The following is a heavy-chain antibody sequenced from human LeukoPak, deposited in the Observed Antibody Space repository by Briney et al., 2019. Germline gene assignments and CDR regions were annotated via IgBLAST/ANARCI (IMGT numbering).Heavy chain of an antibody. D-gene: IGHD1-14*01. CDR3: ARVFGSYYYYYMDV. V-gene: IGHV4-39*07. CDR2: IHSSEST. CDR1: GDSISSGSYS. J-gene: IGHJ6*03. Sequence: SETLSLTCPVSGDSISSGSYSWGWIRQPPGKGLEWIGSIHSSESTYYNPSLKSRVTISVDTSKNQFSLKLSSVTAADTAVYYCARVFGSYYYYYMDVWGKGTTVTVSS.